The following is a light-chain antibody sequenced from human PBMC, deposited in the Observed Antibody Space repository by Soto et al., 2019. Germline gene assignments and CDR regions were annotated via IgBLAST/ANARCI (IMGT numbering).Light chain of an antibody. CDR1: QTISSW. CDR3: QQYHNWPA. J-gene: IGKJ1*01. CDR2: KAS. V-gene: IGKV1-5*03. Sequence: DIQMTQSPSTLSGSVGDRVTITCRASQTISSWLAWYQQKPGKAPKLLIYKASTLKSGVPSRFSGSGSGTEFTLTISSLQPDDFATYYCQQYHNWPAFGQGTKVDI.